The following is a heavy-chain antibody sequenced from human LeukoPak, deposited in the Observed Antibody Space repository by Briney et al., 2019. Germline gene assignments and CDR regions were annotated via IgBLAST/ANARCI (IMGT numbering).Heavy chain of an antibody. Sequence: PSETLSLTCAVYGGSFSGFYWSWIRQPPGKGLEWIGTVFYSGSTYYNPSLKSRVTISIDTSKNQFSLKLSSVTAADTSIYYCARHRRTYSWYFDLWGRGTLVTVSS. J-gene: IGHJ2*01. CDR3: ARHRRTYSWYFDL. CDR2: VFYSGST. CDR1: GGSFSGFY. V-gene: IGHV4-34*12. D-gene: IGHD2-21*01.